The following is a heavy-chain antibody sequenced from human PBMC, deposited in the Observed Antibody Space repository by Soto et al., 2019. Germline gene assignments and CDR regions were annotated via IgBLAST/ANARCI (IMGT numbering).Heavy chain of an antibody. V-gene: IGHV3-23*01. CDR1: GFSFSSFA. J-gene: IGHJ3*02. CDR2: ISGSGGHT. CDR3: AKNNGWDGKSDAFDI. D-gene: IGHD6-19*01. Sequence: EVQLWESGGGLVQPGGSLRLSCAASGFSFSSFALTWVRQAPGKGLEWVSAISGSGGHTYYADSVTGRFTISRDNSNNTLYLQMNSLRAEDTALYYCAKNNGWDGKSDAFDIWGQGTMVTVSS.